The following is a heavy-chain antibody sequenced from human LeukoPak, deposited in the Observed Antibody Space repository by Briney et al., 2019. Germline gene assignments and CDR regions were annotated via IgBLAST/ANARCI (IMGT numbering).Heavy chain of an antibody. V-gene: IGHV1-69*01. Sequence: GASVKVSCKASGGTFSSYAISWVRQAPGQGLEWIGGIIPIFGTANYAQKFQGRVTITADESTSTAYMELSSLRSEDTAVYYCARELDDSSGGIDYWGQGTLVTVSS. J-gene: IGHJ4*02. CDR3: ARELDDSSGGIDY. CDR2: IIPIFGTA. CDR1: GGTFSSYA. D-gene: IGHD3-22*01.